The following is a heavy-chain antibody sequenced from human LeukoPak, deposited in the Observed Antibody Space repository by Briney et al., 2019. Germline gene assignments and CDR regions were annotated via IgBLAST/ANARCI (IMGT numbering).Heavy chain of an antibody. CDR3: ARAAVYYGSGRYDAFDT. Sequence: KTGESLKISCKGSGYSFTSYWIGWVRQMPGKGLEWMGIIYPGDSDTRYSPSFQGQVTISADKSISTAYLQWSSLKASDTAMYYCARAAVYYGSGRYDAFDTWGQGTMVTVSS. CDR2: IYPGDSDT. J-gene: IGHJ3*02. CDR1: GYSFTSYW. V-gene: IGHV5-51*01. D-gene: IGHD3-10*01.